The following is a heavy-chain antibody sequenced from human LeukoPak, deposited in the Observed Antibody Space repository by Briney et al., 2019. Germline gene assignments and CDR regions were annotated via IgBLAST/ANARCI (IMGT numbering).Heavy chain of an antibody. Sequence: PSETLSLTCTVSGGSISSYYWSWIRQPPGKGLEWIGYIYYSGSTNYNPSLKSRVTISLDMPRNRFSLKLSSVTAADTAVYYCARGRGNYGPYYFDYWGQGTLVTVSS. CDR1: GGSISSYY. CDR2: IYYSGST. V-gene: IGHV4-59*01. J-gene: IGHJ4*02. D-gene: IGHD1-7*01. CDR3: ARGRGNYGPYYFDY.